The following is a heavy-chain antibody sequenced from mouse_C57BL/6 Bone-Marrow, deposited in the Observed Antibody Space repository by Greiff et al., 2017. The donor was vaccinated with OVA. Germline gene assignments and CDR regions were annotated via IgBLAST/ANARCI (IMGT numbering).Heavy chain of an antibody. D-gene: IGHD2-5*01. CDR1: GYTFTSYW. CDR3: ARWSNYPYYYAMDY. CDR2: IHPNSGST. Sequence: QVQLQQSGAELVKPGASVKLSCKASGYTFTSYWMHWVKQRPGQGLEWIGMIHPNSGSTNYNEKFKSKATLTVDKSSSTAYMQLSSLTSEDSAVYYCARWSNYPYYYAMDYWGQGTSVTVSS. V-gene: IGHV1-64*01. J-gene: IGHJ4*01.